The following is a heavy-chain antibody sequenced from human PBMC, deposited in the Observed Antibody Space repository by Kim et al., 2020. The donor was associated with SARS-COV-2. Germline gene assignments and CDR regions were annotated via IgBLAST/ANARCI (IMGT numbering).Heavy chain of an antibody. J-gene: IGHJ4*01. CDR2: IKSKSDGGTA. Sequence: GGSLRLSCAVSGIPFSNAWFNWVSQAPGKGLEWVGRIKSKSDGGTADLAAPVKGRFAISRDDSKNTLYLLMNSLRTDDSAVYYCTTVSMRWGQGTLVTVS. CDR1: GIPFSNAW. V-gene: IGHV3-15*07. D-gene: IGHD2-2*01. CDR3: TTVSMR.